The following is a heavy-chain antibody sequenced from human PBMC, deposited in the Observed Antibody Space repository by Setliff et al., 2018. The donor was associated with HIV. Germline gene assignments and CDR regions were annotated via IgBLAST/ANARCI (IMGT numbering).Heavy chain of an antibody. V-gene: IGHV4-4*02. CDR1: DGSISSSNW. D-gene: IGHD3-10*01. Sequence: PSETLSLTCAVSDGSISSSNWWSWVRQPPGKGLEWIGEIYHSGSTNYNPSLKSRVTISVDKSKNQFSLNLSSVTAADTAVYYCARDLKSGSYSPGAFDIWGQGTMVTVSS. CDR2: IYHSGST. J-gene: IGHJ3*02. CDR3: ARDLKSGSYSPGAFDI.